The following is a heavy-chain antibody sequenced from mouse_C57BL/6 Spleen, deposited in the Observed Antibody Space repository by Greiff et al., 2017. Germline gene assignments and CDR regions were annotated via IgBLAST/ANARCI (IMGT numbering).Heavy chain of an antibody. J-gene: IGHJ4*01. Sequence: VQLKQSGPGLVQPSQSLSITCTVSGFSLTSYGVHWVRQSPGKGLEWLGVIWSGGSTDYNAAFISRLSISKDNSKSQVFFKMNSLQADDTAIYYCARKVYGSSYRDYAMDYWGQGTSVTVSS. CDR3: ARKVYGSSYRDYAMDY. CDR2: IWSGGST. D-gene: IGHD1-1*01. V-gene: IGHV2-2*01. CDR1: GFSLTSYG.